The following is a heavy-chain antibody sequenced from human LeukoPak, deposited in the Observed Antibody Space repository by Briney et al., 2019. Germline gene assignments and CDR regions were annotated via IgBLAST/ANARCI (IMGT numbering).Heavy chain of an antibody. V-gene: IGHV3-73*01. J-gene: IGHJ3*02. CDR3: TSLDRAFDI. CDR1: GFTFSGSA. CDR2: IRTEAKSYAT. D-gene: IGHD3-22*01. Sequence: GGSLRLSCAASGFTFSGSAMHWVRQASGKGLEWVGQIRTEAKSYATAYAASVKGRFTISRDDSKNTAYLQMNSLKTEDTAVYYCTSLDRAFDIWGQGTMVTVSS.